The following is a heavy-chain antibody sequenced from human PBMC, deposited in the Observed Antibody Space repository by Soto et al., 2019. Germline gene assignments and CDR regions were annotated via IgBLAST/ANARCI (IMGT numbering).Heavy chain of an antibody. CDR2: TSSRSCYT. D-gene: IGHD5-12*01. CDR3: ARDPGGYDWFDP. CDR1: GFTFSDYY. Sequence: GGSLRLSCAASGFTFSDYYMSWIRQAPGKGLEWVTYTSSRSCYTNYAGSGKGRVTISRDNAKDSLCLQMNSLRAEYSAGYYCARDPGGYDWFDPWGQGTLVTVSS. J-gene: IGHJ5*02. V-gene: IGHV3-11*06.